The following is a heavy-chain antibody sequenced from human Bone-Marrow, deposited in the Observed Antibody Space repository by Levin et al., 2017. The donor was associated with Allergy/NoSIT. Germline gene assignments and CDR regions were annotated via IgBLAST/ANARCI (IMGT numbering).Heavy chain of an antibody. V-gene: IGHV3-23*01. CDR2: INANGDRT. CDR1: GFALSDYP. D-gene: IGHD6-25*01. CDR3: AKLTPAASAVDY. Sequence: AGGSLRLSCASSGFALSDYPMTWVRQAPGRGLEWVSSINANGDRTYHADSVEGRFTVSRDNSKNTVYLQMKSLRVEDTAMYFCAKLTPAASAVDYWGQGTLVTVSS. J-gene: IGHJ4*02.